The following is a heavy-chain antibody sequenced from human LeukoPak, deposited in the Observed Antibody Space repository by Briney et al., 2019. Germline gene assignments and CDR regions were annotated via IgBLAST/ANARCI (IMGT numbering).Heavy chain of an antibody. Sequence: GASVKVSCKASGYTFTSYYIHWVRQAPGQGLEWMGIINPSGGFTTYAQNFQDRVTMTRDTSTSTVYMELSSLRSEDTAVYYCASDGYSYGLDYWGQGTLVTVSS. CDR3: ASDGYSYGLDY. J-gene: IGHJ4*02. D-gene: IGHD5-18*01. CDR2: INPSGGFT. CDR1: GYTFTSYY. V-gene: IGHV1-46*01.